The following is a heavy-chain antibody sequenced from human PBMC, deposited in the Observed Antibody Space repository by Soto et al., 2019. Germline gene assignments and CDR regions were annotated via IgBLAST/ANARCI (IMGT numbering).Heavy chain of an antibody. CDR1: GFSFKNAW. V-gene: IGHV3-15*07. CDR2: IKNKNDGGTI. CDR3: TGLWFGEIYNY. Sequence: EVELVESGGGLVKPGGSLTLSCAASGFSFKNAWMNWVRQAPGTGLEWVGRIKNKNDGGTIDYAAFVKGRFTISRDASENTLYLHMNDLKTEDSAVYFCTGLWFGEIYNYWGQGSLVTVSS. J-gene: IGHJ4*01. D-gene: IGHD3-10*01.